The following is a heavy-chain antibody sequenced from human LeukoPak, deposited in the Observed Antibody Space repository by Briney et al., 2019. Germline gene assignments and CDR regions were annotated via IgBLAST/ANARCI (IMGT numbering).Heavy chain of an antibody. V-gene: IGHV3-15*01. CDR2: IKSKTDGGTT. CDR3: TTAYYDFWSGYYYYYMDV. J-gene: IGHJ6*03. CDR1: GFTFSNAW. Sequence: GGSLRLSCAASGFTFSNAWVSWVRQAPGKGLEWVGRIKSKTDGGTTDYAAPVKGRFSISRDDSKNTLYLQMNSLKTEDTAVYYCTTAYYDFWSGYYYYYMDVWGKGTTVTVSS. D-gene: IGHD3-3*01.